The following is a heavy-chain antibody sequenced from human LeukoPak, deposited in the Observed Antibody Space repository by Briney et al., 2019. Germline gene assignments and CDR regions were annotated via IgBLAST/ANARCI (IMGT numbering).Heavy chain of an antibody. CDR1: GFTFSSYA. V-gene: IGHV3-23*01. Sequence: GGSLRLSCAASGFTFSSYAMSWVRQAPGKGLEWVSAISGSGGSTYYADSVKGRFTISRDNSKNTLYPQMNSLRAEDTAVYYCAKARFGSSWYLDYWGQGTLVTVSS. CDR2: ISGSGGST. J-gene: IGHJ4*02. D-gene: IGHD6-13*01. CDR3: AKARFGSSWYLDY.